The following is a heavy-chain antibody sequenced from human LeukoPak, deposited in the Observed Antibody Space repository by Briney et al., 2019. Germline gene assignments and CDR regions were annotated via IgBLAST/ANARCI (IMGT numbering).Heavy chain of an antibody. CDR3: ARARGSPIRDAFDI. Sequence: PSETLSLTCTVSGGSISSSSYYWGWIRQPPGKGLEWIGSIYYSGSTYYNPSLKSRVTISVDTSKNQFSLKLSSVTAADTAVYYCARARGSPIRDAFDIWGQGTMVTVSS. V-gene: IGHV4-39*07. D-gene: IGHD3-16*01. J-gene: IGHJ3*02. CDR1: GGSISSSSYY. CDR2: IYYSGST.